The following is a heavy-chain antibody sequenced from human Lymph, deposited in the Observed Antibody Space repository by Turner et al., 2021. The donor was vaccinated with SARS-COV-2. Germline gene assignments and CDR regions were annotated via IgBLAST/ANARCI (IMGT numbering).Heavy chain of an antibody. D-gene: IGHD3-3*01. Sequence: EVQLVQSGAAMKKHGESRKISCKGSGYSFTSYWIGWARQVPGKGLEWMGIIYPGESDTRYSPSFQGQVTISADKSISTAYLQWSSLKAADTAMYYCARREWGGSLGHIDYWGQGTLVTVSS. V-gene: IGHV5-51*01. CDR2: IYPGESDT. CDR1: GYSFTSYW. CDR3: ARREWGGSLGHIDY. J-gene: IGHJ4*02.